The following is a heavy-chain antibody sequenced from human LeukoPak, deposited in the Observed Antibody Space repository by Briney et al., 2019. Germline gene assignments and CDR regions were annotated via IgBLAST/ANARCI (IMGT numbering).Heavy chain of an antibody. CDR2: FDPEDGET. Sequence: ASVKVSCKVSGYTLTELSMHWVRQAPGKGLEWMGGFDPEDGETIHAQKFQGRVTMTEDTSTDTAYMELSSLRSEDTAVYYCAITSEDVHYYYGMDVWGQGTTVTVSS. CDR3: AITSEDVHYYYGMDV. V-gene: IGHV1-24*01. J-gene: IGHJ6*02. D-gene: IGHD3-16*01. CDR1: GYTLTELS.